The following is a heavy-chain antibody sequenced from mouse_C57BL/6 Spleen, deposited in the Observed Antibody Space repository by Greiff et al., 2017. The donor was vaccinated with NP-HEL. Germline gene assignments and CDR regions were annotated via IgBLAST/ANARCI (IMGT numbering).Heavy chain of an antibody. Sequence: EVKLVESGGGLVKPGGSLKLSCAASGFTFSSYAMSWVRQTPEKRLEWVATISDGGSYTYYPDNVKGRFTISRDNAKNNLYLQMSHLKSEDTARYYCARGEVTGGAWFAYWGQGTLVTVSA. CDR1: GFTFSSYA. J-gene: IGHJ3*01. D-gene: IGHD2-2*01. V-gene: IGHV5-4*03. CDR3: ARGEVTGGAWFAY. CDR2: ISDGGSYT.